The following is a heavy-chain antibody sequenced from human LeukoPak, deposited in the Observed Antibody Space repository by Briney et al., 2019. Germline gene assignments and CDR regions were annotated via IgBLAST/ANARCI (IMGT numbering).Heavy chain of an antibody. CDR1: GFTFSSYA. Sequence: GRPLRLSCAASGFTFSSYAMHWVRQAPGKGLEWVAVISYDGSNKYYADSVKGRFTISRDNSKNTLYLQMNSLRAEDTAVYYCARVRMSGGSGSYYKGGAFDIWGQGTMVTVSS. CDR3: ARVRMSGGSGSYYKGGAFDI. D-gene: IGHD3-10*01. J-gene: IGHJ3*02. V-gene: IGHV3-30*04. CDR2: ISYDGSNK.